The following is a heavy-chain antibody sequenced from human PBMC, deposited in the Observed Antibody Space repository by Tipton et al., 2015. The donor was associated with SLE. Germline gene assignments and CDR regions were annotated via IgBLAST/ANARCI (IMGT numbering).Heavy chain of an antibody. CDR2: IYYSGST. CDR1: GGAISSYY. D-gene: IGHD2-2*01. CDR3: SSEDPISTRYMDV. V-gene: IGHV4-59*08. Sequence: TLSLTCTVSGGAISSYYWSWIRQPPGKGLEWIGYIYYSGSTNYNPSLKSRVTISVDTSKNQFSLKLSSVTAADTAVYYCSSEDPISTRYMDVWGKGTTVTVSS. J-gene: IGHJ6*03.